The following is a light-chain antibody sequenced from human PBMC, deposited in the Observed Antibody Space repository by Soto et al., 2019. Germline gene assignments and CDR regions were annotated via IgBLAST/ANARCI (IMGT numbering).Light chain of an antibody. J-gene: IGKJ2*01. CDR2: AAS. Sequence: DIQMTQSPSSLSASVGDRVTITCRASQSISINLSWYQQKPGKAPQLLIYAASSLQSGVPSRFSGGGSGTDFTLTISSLQPGDFAFYYCQQSSTTLYTFGQGTNLEIK. CDR1: QSISIN. CDR3: QQSSTTLYT. V-gene: IGKV1-39*01.